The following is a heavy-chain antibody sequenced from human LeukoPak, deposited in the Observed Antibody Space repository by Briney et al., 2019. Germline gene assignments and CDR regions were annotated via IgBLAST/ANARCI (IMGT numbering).Heavy chain of an antibody. CDR1: GGSMSSAY. V-gene: IGHV4-4*07. J-gene: IGHJ4*02. D-gene: IGHD4-23*01. CDR2: LSPSGST. Sequence: ASETLSLTCTVSGGSMSSAYWSWIRQPARKGLEWIGRLSPSGSTNYNPSLKSRVTMSADTSKNQFSLKLTSVTAADTAVYYCARDPNSALWGQGTLVTVSS. CDR3: ARDPNSAL.